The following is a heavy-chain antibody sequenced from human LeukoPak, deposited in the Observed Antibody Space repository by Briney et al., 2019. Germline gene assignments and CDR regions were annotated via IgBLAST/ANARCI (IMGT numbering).Heavy chain of an antibody. Sequence: PGGSLRLSCAASGFTFSSSAMNWVRQAPGRGLEWVSAISGSGGSTYYADSVKGRFTISRDNSKNTLFLQMNNLRAEDTAVYYCAKDRELNYWGQGTLVTVSS. J-gene: IGHJ4*02. CDR1: GFTFSSSA. CDR3: AKDRELNY. V-gene: IGHV3-23*01. CDR2: ISGSGGST.